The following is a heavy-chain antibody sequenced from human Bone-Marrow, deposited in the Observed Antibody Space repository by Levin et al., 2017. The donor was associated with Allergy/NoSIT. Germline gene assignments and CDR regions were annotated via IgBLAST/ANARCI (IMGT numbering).Heavy chain of an antibody. CDR1: GASVNSGSNY. V-gene: IGHV4-61*01. J-gene: IGHJ6*03. CDR2: IDYSGNT. CDR3: ARDLDYYYYMDV. Sequence: SQTLSLTCAVSGASVNSGSNYWSWIRQPPGKGLEWIGYIDYSGNTDYNPSLKSRVTISADTSKNQFSLELSSETAADTAVYYCARDLDYYYYMDVWGKGTMVTVSS.